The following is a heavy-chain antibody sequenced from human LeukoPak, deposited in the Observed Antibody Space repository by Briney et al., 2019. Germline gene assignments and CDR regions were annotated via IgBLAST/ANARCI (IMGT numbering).Heavy chain of an antibody. CDR2: ISAYNGNT. J-gene: IGHJ4*02. Sequence: GASVTVSCKASGYTFTSYGISWVRQAPGQGLEWMGWISAYNGNTNYAQKLQGRVTMTTDTSTSTAYMELRSLRSDDTAVYYCARAGPGSYYDILTGYYSYYFDYWGQGTLVTVSS. D-gene: IGHD3-9*01. CDR3: ARAGPGSYYDILTGYYSYYFDY. CDR1: GYTFTSYG. V-gene: IGHV1-18*01.